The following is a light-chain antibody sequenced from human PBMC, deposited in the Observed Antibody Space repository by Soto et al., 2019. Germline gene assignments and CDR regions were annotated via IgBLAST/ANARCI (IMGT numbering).Light chain of an antibody. CDR2: DAA. CDR1: QDIKNF. Sequence: DIQMPQSHFSLSASEGDRVSITCQASQDIKNFVNWYQHRPGKAPKRLIYDAADLETGVPSKFSGSGSGTDFTLTISNLQPEDIATYYFQQYGNLPPYTFGQGTK. CDR3: QQYGNLPPYT. J-gene: IGKJ2*01. V-gene: IGKV1-33*01.